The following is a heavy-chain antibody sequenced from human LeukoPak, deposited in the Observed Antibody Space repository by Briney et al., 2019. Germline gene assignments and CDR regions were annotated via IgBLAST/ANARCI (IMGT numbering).Heavy chain of an antibody. Sequence: SETLSLTCTVSGGSISSYDCSWIRQPPGKGLEWIGYIYYSGSTNYNPSLKGRLTISVQTSKNQFSLKLSSVTAAETAVYYCARWANSSGWKFDYWGQGTLVTVSS. V-gene: IGHV4-59*01. CDR2: IYYSGST. CDR3: ARWANSSGWKFDY. CDR1: GGSISSYD. D-gene: IGHD6-19*01. J-gene: IGHJ4*02.